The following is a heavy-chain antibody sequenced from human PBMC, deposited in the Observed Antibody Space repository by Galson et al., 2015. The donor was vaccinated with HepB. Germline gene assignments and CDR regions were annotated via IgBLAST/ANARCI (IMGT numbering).Heavy chain of an antibody. CDR3: ARERPDYGDHDYYSMDV. V-gene: IGHV1-2*02. CDR2: INPNSGGT. J-gene: IGHJ6*02. CDR1: GYTFTGYY. D-gene: IGHD4-17*01. Sequence: SVKVSCKASGYTFTGYYMHWVRQAPGQGLEWMGWINPNSGGTNYAQKFQGRVTMTRDTSISTAYMELSRLRSDDTAVYYCARERPDYGDHDYYSMDVWGQGTTVTVSS.